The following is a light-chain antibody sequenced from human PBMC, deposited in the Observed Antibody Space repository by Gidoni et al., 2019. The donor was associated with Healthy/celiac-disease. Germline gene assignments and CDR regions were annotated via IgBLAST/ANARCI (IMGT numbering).Light chain of an antibody. CDR1: QDISNY. J-gene: IGKJ4*01. CDR3: QQYDNLPLT. Sequence: DIKMTKSPSSLSASVGDRVTITCQASQDISNYFNWYQQKPGKAPKLLIYDASNLETGVPSRFSGSGSGTDFTFTISSLQPEDIATHYCQQYDNLPLTFXGXTKVEIK. CDR2: DAS. V-gene: IGKV1-33*01.